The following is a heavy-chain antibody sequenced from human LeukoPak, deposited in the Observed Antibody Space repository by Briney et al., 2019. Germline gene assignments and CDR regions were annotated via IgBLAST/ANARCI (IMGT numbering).Heavy chain of an antibody. CDR2: IYHSGST. CDR3: ARDSQAITIFGAVSQYYFDS. Sequence: PSETLSLTCTVSRYSISSGYYWGWIRQPPGKGLEWIGSIYHSGSTYYNPSLKSRVTISLDTSKNHFSLKLSSVTAADTAVYYCARDSQAITIFGAVSQYYFDSWGQGTLVTVSS. D-gene: IGHD3-3*01. V-gene: IGHV4-38-2*02. J-gene: IGHJ4*02. CDR1: RYSISSGYY.